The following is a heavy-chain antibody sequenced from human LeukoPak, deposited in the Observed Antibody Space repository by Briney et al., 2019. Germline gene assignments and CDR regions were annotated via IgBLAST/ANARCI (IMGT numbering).Heavy chain of an antibody. J-gene: IGHJ6*03. Sequence: PSETLSLTCAVYGGSFSGYYWSWIRQPPGKGLEWIGEINHSGSTNYNPSLKSRVTISVDTPKNQFSLKLSSVTAADTAVYYCARQGALRVRIRYYYYIDVWGKGTTVTVSS. CDR1: GGSFSGYY. V-gene: IGHV4-34*01. D-gene: IGHD1-26*01. CDR2: INHSGST. CDR3: ARQGALRVRIRYYYYIDV.